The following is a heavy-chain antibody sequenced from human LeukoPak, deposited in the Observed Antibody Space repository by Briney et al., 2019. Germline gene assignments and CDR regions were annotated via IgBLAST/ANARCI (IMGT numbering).Heavy chain of an antibody. J-gene: IGHJ4*02. CDR2: ISSSGSTI. CDR3: ARDWDSSGYY. D-gene: IGHD6-19*01. V-gene: IGHV3-48*03. Sequence: GGSLRLSCAASGFTFSSYEMNWVRQAPGKGLEWVSYISSSGSTIYYADSVKGRFTISRDNAKNSLYLRMNSLRAEDTAVYYCARDWDSSGYYWGQGTLVTVSS. CDR1: GFTFSSYE.